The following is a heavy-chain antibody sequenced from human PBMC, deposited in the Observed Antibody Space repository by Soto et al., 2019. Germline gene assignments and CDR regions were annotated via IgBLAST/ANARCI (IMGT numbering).Heavy chain of an antibody. CDR1: GYSFTNYW. Sequence: EVQLVQSGAEVTKPGESLKISCKASGYSFTNYWIHWVRQMPGKGLEWMGLIYPSDSDTRYSPSFQGQVTISADKSISTAYLQWNSLKASDTAIYYCARQIGLGRISLPEGGMDVWGQGTTVTVSS. V-gene: IGHV5-51*01. D-gene: IGHD3-3*02. CDR3: ARQIGLGRISLPEGGMDV. J-gene: IGHJ6*02. CDR2: IYPSDSDT.